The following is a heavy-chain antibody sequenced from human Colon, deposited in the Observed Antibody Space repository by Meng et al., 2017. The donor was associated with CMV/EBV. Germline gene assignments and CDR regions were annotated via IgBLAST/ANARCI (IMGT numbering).Heavy chain of an antibody. CDR2: IYYSGRT. CDR3: ARGIGHASNNTHDY. D-gene: IGHD1/OR15-1a*01. CDR1: GGSISTYY. V-gene: IGHV4-59*01. J-gene: IGHJ4*02. Sequence: SETLSLTCTVSGGSISTYYWSWIRQPPGKGLEWLGDIYYSGRTTYNPALNSRVTISVDTSKNQFSLKLSSVTPADTAVYYCARGIGHASNNTHDYWGQGTLVTVSS.